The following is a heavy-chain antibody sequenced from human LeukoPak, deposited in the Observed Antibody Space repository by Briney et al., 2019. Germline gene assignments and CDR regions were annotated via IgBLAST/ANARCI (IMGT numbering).Heavy chain of an antibody. CDR2: ISGTSRSTYI. CDR3: ARPSINDYGDFGY. V-gene: IGHV3-21*01. CDR1: GFTFSTYN. D-gene: IGHD4-17*01. Sequence: GWALRLSCPASGFTFSTYNMHWVRQAPGKGLEGVSSISGTSRSTYIYYADSVKGRFTISRDNPENSLYLQMNTLRGEDTAVYYCARPSINDYGDFGYWGQGTLVTVSS. J-gene: IGHJ4*02.